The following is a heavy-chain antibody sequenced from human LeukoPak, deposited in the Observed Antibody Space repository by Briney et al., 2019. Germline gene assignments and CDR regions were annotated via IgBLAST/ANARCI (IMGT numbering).Heavy chain of an antibody. J-gene: IGHJ6*03. CDR2: IIPIFGTA. V-gene: IGHV1-69*05. Sequence: GSSVKVSCKASGGTFSSYAISWVRQAPGQGLEWMGGIIPIFGTANYAQKLQGRVTITTDESTSTAYMELSSLRSEDTAVYYCARDQGIVATSGYYYYYMDVWGKGTTVTVSS. CDR3: ARDQGIVATSGYYYYYMDV. CDR1: GGTFSSYA. D-gene: IGHD5-12*01.